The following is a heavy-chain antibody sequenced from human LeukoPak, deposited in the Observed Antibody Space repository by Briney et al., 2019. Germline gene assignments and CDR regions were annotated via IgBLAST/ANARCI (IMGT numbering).Heavy chain of an antibody. V-gene: IGHV4-59*01. D-gene: IGHD6-19*01. J-gene: IGHJ4*02. CDR1: GVSISSYY. CDR3: ASMYSSGWYYFDY. Sequence: SETLSLTCTVSGVSISSYYWSWIRQPPGKGLEWIGYIYYSGSTNYNPSLESRVTISIDTSKNQFSLKLSSVTAADTAVYYCASMYSSGWYYFDYWGQGTLVTVSS. CDR2: IYYSGST.